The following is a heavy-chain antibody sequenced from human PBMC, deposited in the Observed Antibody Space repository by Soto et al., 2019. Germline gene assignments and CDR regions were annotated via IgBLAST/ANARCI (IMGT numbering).Heavy chain of an antibody. J-gene: IGHJ6*02. V-gene: IGHV3-30-3*01. Sequence: QVHLVESGGGVVQPGRSLRLSCAASGFTFSSFAIHWVRQAPGKGLQWVAIVSHDGASKYHADSVKGRFTISRDNSMNSLYLQMDSLRADDTAVYYCARGGLDYGMDVWGQGTTVTVSS. CDR3: ARGGLDYGMDV. CDR1: GFTFSSFA. CDR2: VSHDGASK. D-gene: IGHD2-15*01.